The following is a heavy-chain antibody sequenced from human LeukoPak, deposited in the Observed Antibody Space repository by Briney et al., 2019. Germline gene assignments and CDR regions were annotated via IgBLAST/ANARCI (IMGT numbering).Heavy chain of an antibody. Sequence: GGSLRLSCAASGFTFSSYWMSWVRQAPRKGLEWVANIKQDGSEKYYVDSVKGRFTISRDNAKNSLYLQMNSLRAEDTAVYYCARGTGYSYEDYFDYWGQGTLVTVSS. D-gene: IGHD5-18*01. CDR2: IKQDGSEK. J-gene: IGHJ4*02. V-gene: IGHV3-7*03. CDR1: GFTFSSYW. CDR3: ARGTGYSYEDYFDY.